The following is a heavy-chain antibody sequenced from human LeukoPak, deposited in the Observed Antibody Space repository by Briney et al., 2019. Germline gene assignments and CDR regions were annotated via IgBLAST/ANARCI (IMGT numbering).Heavy chain of an antibody. V-gene: IGHV4-59*01. CDR3: ARGGGSASPIGY. Sequence: SETLSLTCTLSGGSISTYYWSWIRQPPGKGLEWIGYIYHSGSTNYNPSLKSRVTISVDTSKNQFSLKLSSVTAADTAVYYCARGGGSASPIGYWGQGALVTVSS. J-gene: IGHJ4*02. CDR1: GGSISTYY. D-gene: IGHD4-23*01. CDR2: IYHSGST.